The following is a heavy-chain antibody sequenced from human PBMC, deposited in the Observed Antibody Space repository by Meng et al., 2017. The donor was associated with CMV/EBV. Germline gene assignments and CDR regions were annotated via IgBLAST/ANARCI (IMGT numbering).Heavy chain of an antibody. Sequence: SLKISCAASGFTFDDYAMHWVRQAPGKGLEWVSGISWNSGSIGYADSVKGRFTISRDNAKNSLYLQMNSLRAEDTALYYCARDGTTVTFDYWGQGTLVTVSS. D-gene: IGHD4-17*01. V-gene: IGHV3-9*01. CDR1: GFTFDDYA. CDR2: ISWNSGSI. J-gene: IGHJ4*02. CDR3: ARDGTTVTFDY.